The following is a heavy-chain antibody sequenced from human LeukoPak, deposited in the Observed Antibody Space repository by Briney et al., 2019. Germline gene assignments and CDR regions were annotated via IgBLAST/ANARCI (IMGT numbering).Heavy chain of an antibody. CDR2: ISSSGSTI. Sequence: PGGSLRLSCAASGFTFSSYEMNWVRQAPGKGLEWVSYISSSGSTIYYADSVKGRFTISRDNAKNSLYLQMNSLRAEDTAVYYCARDLKYYDILTGYYSYYGMDVWGQGTTVTVSS. V-gene: IGHV3-48*03. D-gene: IGHD3-9*01. J-gene: IGHJ6*02. CDR3: ARDLKYYDILTGYYSYYGMDV. CDR1: GFTFSSYE.